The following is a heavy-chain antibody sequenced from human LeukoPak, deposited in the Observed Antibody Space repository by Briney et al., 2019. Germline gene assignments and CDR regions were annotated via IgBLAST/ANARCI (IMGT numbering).Heavy chain of an antibody. D-gene: IGHD6-19*01. CDR3: ASAWRITGWDNNWLDP. CDR2: INPNSGDT. V-gene: IGHV1-2*02. J-gene: IGHJ5*02. Sequence: EASVKVSCNASRYTFTGYYIHWARQAPGQGLEWMGWINPNSGDTNYAQKFQGRVTMTRDTSITTVYMELSRLRSDDTAVYFCASAWRITGWDNNWLDPWGQGTLVTVSS. CDR1: RYTFTGYY.